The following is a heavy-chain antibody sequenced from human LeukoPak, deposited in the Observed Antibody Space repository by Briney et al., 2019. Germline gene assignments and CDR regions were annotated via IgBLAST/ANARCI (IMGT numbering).Heavy chain of an antibody. CDR2: IGVTGSPT. J-gene: IGHJ6*02. CDR3: ARNAWKSSDSGRGRMDV. V-gene: IGHV3-48*01. D-gene: IGHD3-10*01. Sequence: GGSLRLSCAASGFILSHYSVTWVRQASGKGPEWVSYIGVTGSPTYYADSVKARFTISRDDAKESLYLQMNSLRAEDTAVYYCARNAWKSSDSGRGRMDVWGQGTSVTVSS. CDR1: GFILSHYS.